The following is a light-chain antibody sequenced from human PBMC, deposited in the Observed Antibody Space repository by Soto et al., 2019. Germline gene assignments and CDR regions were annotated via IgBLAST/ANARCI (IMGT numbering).Light chain of an antibody. CDR1: SSNIGSNT. Sequence: QSVLTQPPSASGTPGQTVTISCSGSSSNIGSNTVNWCQQLPGTAPKLLIFSNNLRPSEVPDRFSGSMSGTSASLAISGLQSEDEADYYCAAWDDSLNGWVFGGGTK. CDR3: AAWDDSLNGWV. V-gene: IGLV1-44*01. J-gene: IGLJ3*02. CDR2: SNN.